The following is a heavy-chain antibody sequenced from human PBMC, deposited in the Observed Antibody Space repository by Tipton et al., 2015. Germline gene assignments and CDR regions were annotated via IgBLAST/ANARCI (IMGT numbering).Heavy chain of an antibody. Sequence: GSLRLSCAASGFTFSSYWMSWVRQAPGKGLEWVANIKQDGSEKYHVDSVKGRFTISRDNAKNSLYLQMNSLRVEDSAVYFCARESVPSNIQDWFDPWGQGTLVTVSS. V-gene: IGHV3-7*01. CDR1: GFTFSSYW. CDR3: ARESVPSNIQDWFDP. J-gene: IGHJ5*02. CDR2: IKQDGSEK. D-gene: IGHD2/OR15-2a*01.